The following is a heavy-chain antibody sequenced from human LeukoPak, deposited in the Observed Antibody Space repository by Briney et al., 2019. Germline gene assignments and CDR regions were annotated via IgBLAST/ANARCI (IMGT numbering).Heavy chain of an antibody. CDR1: GGSISSSSYY. J-gene: IGHJ4*02. CDR2: IYYGGST. CDR3: ARQARSFDWLFPFNLDF. Sequence: SETLSLTCTVSGGSISSSSYYWGWIRQPPGKGLEWIGSIYYGGSTYYNPSLKSRVTISVDTSKNQFSLKLSSVTAADTAVFFCARQARSFDWLFPFNLDFWGQGTLVTVSS. V-gene: IGHV4-39*01. D-gene: IGHD3-9*01.